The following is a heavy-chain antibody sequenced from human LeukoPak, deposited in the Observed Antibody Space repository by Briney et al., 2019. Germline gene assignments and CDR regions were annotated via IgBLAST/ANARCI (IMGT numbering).Heavy chain of an antibody. V-gene: IGHV4-38-2*01. CDR1: GYSISSGYY. D-gene: IGHD6-13*01. J-gene: IGHJ4*02. Sequence: SETLSLTCAVSGYSISSGYYWGWIRQPPGKGLEWIGSIYYSGSTYYNPSLKSRVTISVDTSKNQFSLKLSSVIAADTAVYYCAREQHHFDYWGQGTLVTVSS. CDR2: IYYSGST. CDR3: AREQHHFDY.